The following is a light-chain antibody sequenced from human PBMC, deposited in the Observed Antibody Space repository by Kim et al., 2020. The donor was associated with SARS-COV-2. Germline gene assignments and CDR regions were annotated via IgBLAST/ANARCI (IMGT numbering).Light chain of an antibody. Sequence: SPVERDILTFRASQSVTANYLARYQQKPGQAPRHLIYAASSRATGIPDRCSGSGSGREFTLPTSRLEPEDFSVYYCHQYGSTPRTFGQGTRLEIK. CDR2: AAS. CDR1: QSVTANY. V-gene: IGKV3-20*01. J-gene: IGKJ5*01. CDR3: HQYGSTPRT.